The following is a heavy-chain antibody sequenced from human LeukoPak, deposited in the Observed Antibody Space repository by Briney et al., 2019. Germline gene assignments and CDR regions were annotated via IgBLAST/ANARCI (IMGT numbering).Heavy chain of an antibody. V-gene: IGHV4-31*03. D-gene: IGHD3-10*01. Sequence: SETLSLTCTVSGGSINSGGYYWSWIRQHPGKGLEWIGYIFYSGNTYYNPSLKSRVTISIDTSKNQFSLKLSSVTAADTAVYYCARDISAQPQFGELLTRGNNWFDPWGQGTLVTVSS. CDR3: ARDISAQPQFGELLTRGNNWFDP. J-gene: IGHJ5*02. CDR1: GGSINSGGYY. CDR2: IFYSGNT.